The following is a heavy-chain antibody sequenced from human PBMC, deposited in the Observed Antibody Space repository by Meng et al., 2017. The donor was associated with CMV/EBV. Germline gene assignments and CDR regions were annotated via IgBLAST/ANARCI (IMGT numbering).Heavy chain of an antibody. CDR2: ISSSGSTI. D-gene: IGHD3-3*01. V-gene: IGHV3-11*04. Sequence: GESLKISCAASGFTVSSNYMSWVRQAPGKGLEWVSYISSSGSTIYYADSVKGRFTISRDNAKNSLYLQMNSLRAEDTAVYYCARARERITIFGVVTYFGMDVWGQGTTVTVSS. CDR3: ARARERITIFGVVTYFGMDV. J-gene: IGHJ6*02. CDR1: GFTVSSNY.